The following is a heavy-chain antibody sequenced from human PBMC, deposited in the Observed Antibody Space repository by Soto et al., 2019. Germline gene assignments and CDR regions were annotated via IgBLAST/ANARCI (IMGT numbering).Heavy chain of an antibody. CDR1: GGSFRNYY. V-gene: IGHV4-34*01. CDR3: TREERFPRYWFDP. CDR2: VNHSGEA. J-gene: IGHJ5*02. D-gene: IGHD3-10*01. Sequence: SETLSLTCGVYGGSFRNYYWIWVRQPPGKGLEWIGEVNHSGEATYNPSLQSRITISLDTYNNQFSLKMTSVTAADTAMYFCTREERFPRYWFDPWGQGNQVTVSS.